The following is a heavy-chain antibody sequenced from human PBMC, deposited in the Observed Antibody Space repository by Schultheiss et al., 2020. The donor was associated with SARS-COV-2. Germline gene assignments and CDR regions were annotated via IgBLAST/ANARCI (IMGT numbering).Heavy chain of an antibody. D-gene: IGHD6-13*01. J-gene: IGHJ5*02. CDR1: GGSFSGYY. CDR3: ARRPGGIAAARFDP. CDR2: INHSGST. Sequence: SETLSLTCAVYGGSFSGYYWSWIRQPPGKGLEWIGEINHSGSTNYNPSLKSRVTISVDTSKNQFSLKLSSVTAADTAVYYCARRPGGIAAARFDPWVQGTLVTVSS. V-gene: IGHV4-34*01.